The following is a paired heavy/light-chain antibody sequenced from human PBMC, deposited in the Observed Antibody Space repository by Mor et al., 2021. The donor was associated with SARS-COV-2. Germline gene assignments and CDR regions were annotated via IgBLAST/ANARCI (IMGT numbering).Light chain of an antibody. CDR1: SSNIGTNT. CDR3: AAWDDSLNGQV. J-gene: IGLJ3*02. V-gene: IGLV1-44*01. CDR2: SNN. Sequence: QSVLTQPPSASGTPGQRVTISCSGSSSNIGTNTVNWYHHLPGTAPKLLIYSNNQRPSGVPDRFSGSKSGTSASLAISGLQSEDEADYYCAAWDDSLNGQVFGRGTTLTVL.
Heavy chain of an antibody. Sequence: QVQLVESGGGVVQPGGSLRLSCAASGFTFNSYGMHWVRQAPGKGLEWVAFIRSDGSKKSYTDSVKGRFTISRDNSKNTLYLQMSSLRVDDTAVYYCAKDRLVATFGALSDYWGQGTLVTVSS. V-gene: IGHV3-30*02. CDR1: GFTFNSYG. CDR2: IRSDGSKK. CDR3: AKDRLVATFGALSDY. J-gene: IGHJ4*02. D-gene: IGHD5-12*01.